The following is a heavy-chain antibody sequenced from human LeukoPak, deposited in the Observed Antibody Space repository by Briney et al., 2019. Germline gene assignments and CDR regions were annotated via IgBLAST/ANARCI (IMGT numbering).Heavy chain of an antibody. CDR1: GFTFSSYG. CDR3: AKGGGYSGYDSYYYYGMDV. Sequence: PGRSLRLSCAASGFTFSSYGMHWVRQAPGKGLEWVAVISYDGSNKYYADSVKGRFTISRDNSKNTLYLQMNSLRAEDTAVYYCAKGGGYSGYDSYYYYGMDVWGQGTTVTVS. J-gene: IGHJ6*02. CDR2: ISYDGSNK. D-gene: IGHD5-12*01. V-gene: IGHV3-30*18.